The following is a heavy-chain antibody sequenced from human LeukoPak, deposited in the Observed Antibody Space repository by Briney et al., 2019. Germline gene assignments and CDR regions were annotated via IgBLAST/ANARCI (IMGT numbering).Heavy chain of an antibody. J-gene: IGHJ5*02. D-gene: IGHD2-2*01. CDR3: ETNGIVVVPAYNWFAP. CDR1: GFTFSSYA. CDR2: ISGSGGST. Sequence: GGSLRLSCAASGFTFSSYAMSWVRQAPGKGLEWVSAISGSGGSTYYADSVKGRFTISRENSKNTLYLQMNSMRAEDTAVSYCETNGIVVVPAYNWFAPWGQGTLVTVSS. V-gene: IGHV3-23*01.